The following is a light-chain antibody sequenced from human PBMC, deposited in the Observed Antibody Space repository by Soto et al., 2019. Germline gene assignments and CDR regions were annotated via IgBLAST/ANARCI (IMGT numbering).Light chain of an antibody. CDR2: GAS. CDR1: QSVSSN. Sequence: EIVMTQSPATLSVSPGERATLSCRASQSVSSNLVWYQQKPGQAPRLLIYGASTRATGIPGRFSGSGSGTEFTLTISSLQSEDVAVYYCQQYNNWPRTFGQGTKVELK. V-gene: IGKV3-15*01. CDR3: QQYNNWPRT. J-gene: IGKJ1*01.